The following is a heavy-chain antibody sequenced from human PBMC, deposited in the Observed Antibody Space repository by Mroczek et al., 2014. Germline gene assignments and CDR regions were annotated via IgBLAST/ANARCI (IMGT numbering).Heavy chain of an antibody. CDR2: INHSGST. CDR3: ARVFLVRAMVTDAFDI. Sequence: QVQLQQWGAGLLKPSETLSLTCAVYGGSFSGYYWSWIRQPPGKGLEWIGEINHSGSTNYNPSLKSRVTISVDTSKNQFSLKLSSVTAADTAVYYCARVFLVRAMVTDAFDIWGQGTMVTVSS. J-gene: IGHJ3*02. V-gene: IGHV4-34*01. CDR1: GGSFSGYY. D-gene: IGHD5-18*01.